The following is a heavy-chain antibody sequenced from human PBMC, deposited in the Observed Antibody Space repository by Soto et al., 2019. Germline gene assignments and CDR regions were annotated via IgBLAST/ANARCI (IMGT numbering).Heavy chain of an antibody. CDR1: GFTVSSNY. D-gene: IGHD6-13*01. V-gene: IGHV3-53*01. CDR3: ARAGHGWVLGSAAAHTFDY. J-gene: IGHJ4*02. CDR2: IYSGGST. Sequence: GGSLRLSCAASGFTVSSNYMSWVRQAPGKGLEWVSVIYSGGSTYYADSVKGRFTISRDNSKNTLYLQMNSLRAEDTAVYYCARAGHGWVLGSAAAHTFDYWGQGTLVTVSS.